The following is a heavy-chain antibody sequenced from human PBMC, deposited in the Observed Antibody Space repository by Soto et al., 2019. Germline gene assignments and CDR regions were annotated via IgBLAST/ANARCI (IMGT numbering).Heavy chain of an antibody. Sequence: GASVKVSCKASGYTFTDYYMHWVRQAPGQGLAWMGWINPNSGGTNYAQKFQGWVTMTRDTSISTAYMELSRLTSDDTAVYYCANQRLGDASGGSTFDYWGQGTPVTVYS. D-gene: IGHD2-15*01. CDR1: GYTFTDYY. V-gene: IGHV1-2*04. CDR2: INPNSGGT. J-gene: IGHJ4*02. CDR3: ANQRLGDASGGSTFDY.